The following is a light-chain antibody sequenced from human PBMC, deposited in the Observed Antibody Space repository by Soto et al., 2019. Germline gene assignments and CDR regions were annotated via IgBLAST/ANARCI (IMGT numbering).Light chain of an antibody. CDR1: QSVSGN. J-gene: IGKJ1*01. Sequence: EIVMTQSPATLSVSPGERATLPCRASQSVSGNLAWYQQKPGQAPRLLIYGTTTRATGIPARFSGSGSGTEFTLTISSLQSEDFAVYFCQQYNDRPPWTFGQGTKVEI. CDR2: GTT. V-gene: IGKV3-15*01. CDR3: QQYNDRPPWT.